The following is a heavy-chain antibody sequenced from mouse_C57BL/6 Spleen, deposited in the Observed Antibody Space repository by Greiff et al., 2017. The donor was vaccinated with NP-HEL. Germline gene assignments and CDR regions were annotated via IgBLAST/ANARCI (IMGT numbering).Heavy chain of an antibody. CDR3: ARSDGNYAFDY. D-gene: IGHD2-1*01. J-gene: IGHJ2*01. CDR2: INPSNGGP. Sequence: QVQLQQPGTELVKPGASVKLSCKASGYTFTSYWMHWVKQRPGQGLEWIGNINPSNGGPNYNEKFKRKATLTVDKSSSTAYMQRSSLTSEDSAVYYCARSDGNYAFDYWGQGTTLTGSS. V-gene: IGHV1-53*01. CDR1: GYTFTSYW.